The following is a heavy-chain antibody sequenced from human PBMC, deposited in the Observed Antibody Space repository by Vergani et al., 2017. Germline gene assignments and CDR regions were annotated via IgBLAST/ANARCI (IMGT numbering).Heavy chain of an antibody. CDR1: GGSISSYY. CDR2: IYYSGST. CDR3: ARSQVLVRLGELDYVMDV. D-gene: IGHD3-16*01. J-gene: IGHJ6*02. Sequence: QVQLQESGPGLVKPSETLSLTCTVSGGSISSYYWSWIRQPPGKGLEWIGNIYYSGSTNYNPALKSRVTISVDTSKTQLSLKLSSVTAAATAVYYCARSQVLVRLGELDYVMDVWGQGTTVTVSS. V-gene: IGHV4-59*01.